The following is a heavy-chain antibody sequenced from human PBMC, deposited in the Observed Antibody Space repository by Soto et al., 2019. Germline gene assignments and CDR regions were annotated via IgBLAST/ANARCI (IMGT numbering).Heavy chain of an antibody. CDR2: IYYTGNT. CDR3: ARGRQALWFGESFDI. Sequence: QVQLQESGPGLVKPSETLSLTCTVSGGSITSYYWSWIRQPPGKELEWIGYIYYTGNTNYNPSLKSRVTISVDTSKNHFSLKLNSVTAADTAVYYCARGRQALWFGESFDIWGQGTMVTVSS. D-gene: IGHD3-10*01. CDR1: GGSITSYY. V-gene: IGHV4-59*01. J-gene: IGHJ3*02.